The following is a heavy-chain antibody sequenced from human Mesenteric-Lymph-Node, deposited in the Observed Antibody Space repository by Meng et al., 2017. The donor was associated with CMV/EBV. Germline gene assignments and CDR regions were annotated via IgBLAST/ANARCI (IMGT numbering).Heavy chain of an antibody. Sequence: SETLSLTCTVSGGSISSSFYYWGWIRQPPGKGLEWIGNIYYRGTMFYNPSLESRVTISVDTSKNQFSLKLSAVTAADTAVYYCARDHSSGWFDYNKYYGMDVWGPGTTVTVSS. V-gene: IGHV4-39*07. CDR3: ARDHSSGWFDYNKYYGMDV. D-gene: IGHD6-19*01. CDR2: IYYRGTM. J-gene: IGHJ6*02. CDR1: GGSISSSFYY.